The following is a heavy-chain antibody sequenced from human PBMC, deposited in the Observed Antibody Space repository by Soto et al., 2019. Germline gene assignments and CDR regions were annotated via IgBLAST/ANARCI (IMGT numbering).Heavy chain of an antibody. Sequence: SGPTLVNPTEALTLTCTFSGFSLTSPGMCVSWIRQPPGKALEWLALIERDDDDKYYSTSLKTRLTISKDTRKNQVVLTMASTDPADTGTYYCARSIRGPRRFNGMDVWGQGTTVTVSS. J-gene: IGHJ6*02. D-gene: IGHD1-20*01. CDR3: ARSIRGPRRFNGMDV. V-gene: IGHV2-70*13. CDR1: GFSLTSPGMC. CDR2: IERDDDDK.